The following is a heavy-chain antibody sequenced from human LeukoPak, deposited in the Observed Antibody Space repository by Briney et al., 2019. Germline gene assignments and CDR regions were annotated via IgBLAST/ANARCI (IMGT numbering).Heavy chain of an antibody. CDR2: ISYDGSNK. J-gene: IGHJ4*02. Sequence: GRSLRLSCEASGFTFRNYAMHWVRQAPGKGLEWVALISYDGSNKYYADSGKGRFTISRDNCKNTLYLQMNSRRAKDTAVYYCARFYANEWELPHWGQGPLVTVSS. CDR3: ARFYANEWELPH. CDR1: GFTFRNYA. D-gene: IGHD1-26*01. V-gene: IGHV3-30*04.